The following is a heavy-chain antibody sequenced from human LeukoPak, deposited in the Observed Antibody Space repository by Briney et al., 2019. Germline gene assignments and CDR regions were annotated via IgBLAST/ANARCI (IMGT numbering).Heavy chain of an antibody. D-gene: IGHD6-13*01. V-gene: IGHV3-30-3*01. J-gene: IGHJ4*02. CDR1: GFTFSSYA. CDR3: ARDTSSSPDY. CDR2: ISYDGSNK. Sequence: GGSLRLSCAASGFTFSSYAMHWVRQAPGKGLEWVAVISYDGSNKYYADSVKGRFTISRDNSKNTLYLQMNSLRAEDTAVYYCARDTSSSPDYWGQGTLVTVSS.